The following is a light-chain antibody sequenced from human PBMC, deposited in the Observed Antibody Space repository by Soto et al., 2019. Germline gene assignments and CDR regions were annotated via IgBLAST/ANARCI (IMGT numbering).Light chain of an antibody. CDR1: QSVSSSY. V-gene: IGKV3-20*01. CDR2: GAS. J-gene: IGKJ4*01. Sequence: EIVLTQSPGTLSLSPGERATLSCRASQSVSSSYLAWYQQKPGQAPRLLIYGASSRATGIPDRFSGSGSGTDFTLTISRLKPEAFAVYYCQQYGSSPPKLTFGGGTKVDIK. CDR3: QQYGSSPPKLT.